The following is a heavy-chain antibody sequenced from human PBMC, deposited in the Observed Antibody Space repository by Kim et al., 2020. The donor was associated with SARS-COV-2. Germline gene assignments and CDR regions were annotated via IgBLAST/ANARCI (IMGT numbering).Heavy chain of an antibody. Sequence: YNVDSVKGRFTISRDNSKNTLYLQMNSLRAEDTAVYYCARGDYGDYVPGFGGQGTLVTVSS. V-gene: IGHV3-30*01. CDR3: ARGDYGDYVPGF. D-gene: IGHD4-17*01. J-gene: IGHJ4*02.